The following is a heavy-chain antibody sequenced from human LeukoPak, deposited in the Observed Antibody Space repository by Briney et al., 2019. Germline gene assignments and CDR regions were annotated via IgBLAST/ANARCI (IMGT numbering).Heavy chain of an antibody. CDR1: GGSFSGYS. CDR3: AKQRRYYDDSGAHTDLWDY. V-gene: IGHV4-34*01. Sequence: PSETLSLTCAVYGGSFSGYSWSWLRQSPGKGLEWIGEINHSGSTIYNSSLKSRVTISLDTSKNQFFLMVNSVTAADTAVYYCAKQRRYYDDSGAHTDLWDYWGQGALVTVSS. J-gene: IGHJ4*02. D-gene: IGHD3-22*01. CDR2: INHSGST.